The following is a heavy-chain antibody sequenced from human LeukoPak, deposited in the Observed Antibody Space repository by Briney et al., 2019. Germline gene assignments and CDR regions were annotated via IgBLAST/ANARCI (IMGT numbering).Heavy chain of an antibody. Sequence: GGSLRLSRAASGFTFVNYWMTWVRQAPGKGLEWVANIKLDGSEKNYVDSVKGRFTISRDNTKNSLYLQMNSLRVEDTAVFYCARDQYDTWSRRGNFDSWGQGTLVIVSS. CDR1: GFTFVNYW. CDR3: ARDQYDTWSRRGNFDS. J-gene: IGHJ4*02. V-gene: IGHV3-7*03. CDR2: IKLDGSEK. D-gene: IGHD3-3*01.